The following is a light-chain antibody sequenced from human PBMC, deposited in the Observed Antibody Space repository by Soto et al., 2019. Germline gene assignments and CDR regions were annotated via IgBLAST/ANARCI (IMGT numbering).Light chain of an antibody. J-gene: IGLJ2*01. Sequence: QSALTQPPSASGSPGQSVTISCTGSSSDVGAYNYVSWYQQHPGKAPKLLIYEVNKRPSGVPGRFSGSKSDNTASLTVSGLQGDDEADYYCSSYAGRNNVVVFGGGTKVTVL. V-gene: IGLV2-8*01. CDR3: SSYAGRNNVVV. CDR1: SSDVGAYNY. CDR2: EVN.